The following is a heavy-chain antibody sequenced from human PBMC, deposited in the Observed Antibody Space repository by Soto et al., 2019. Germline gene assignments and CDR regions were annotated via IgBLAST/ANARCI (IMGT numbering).Heavy chain of an antibody. J-gene: IGHJ3*02. CDR1: GFTFSSYS. Sequence: PGGSLRLSCAASGFTFSSYSMNWVRQAPGKGLEWVSSISSSSSYIYYADSVKGRFTISRDNAKNSLYLQMNSLRAEDTAVYYCAREGGAMIVVVNAFDIWGQGTMVTVSS. CDR2: ISSSSSYI. D-gene: IGHD3-22*01. CDR3: AREGGAMIVVVNAFDI. V-gene: IGHV3-21*01.